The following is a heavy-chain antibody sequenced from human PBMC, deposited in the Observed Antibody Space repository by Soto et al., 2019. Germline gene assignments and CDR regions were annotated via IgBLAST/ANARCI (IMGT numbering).Heavy chain of an antibody. J-gene: IGHJ6*02. V-gene: IGHV1-69*06. CDR2: IIPIFGTA. CDR3: ASGKTKPYYYYYYGMDV. Sequence: AVKVSCKASGRTFSSYAISWVRQAPGQGLEWMGGIIPIFGTANYAQKFQGRVTITADKSTSTAYMELSSLRSEDTAVYYCASGKTKPYYYYYYGMDVWGQGTTVTVSS. D-gene: IGHD2-15*01. CDR1: GRTFSSYA.